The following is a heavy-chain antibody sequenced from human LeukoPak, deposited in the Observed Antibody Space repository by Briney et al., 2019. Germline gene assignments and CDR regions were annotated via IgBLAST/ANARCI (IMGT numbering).Heavy chain of an antibody. Sequence: GGSLRLFCAASGFSFSIYWMSGVRQAPGKGLEWVANILQNGSAKYYVDSLKGRFTISRDNAKNTLSLQMNSLRAEDTAVFYCVRAGRPHTVDVWGQGTTVTVSS. J-gene: IGHJ6*02. D-gene: IGHD1-1*01. CDR1: GFSFSIYW. CDR2: ILQNGSAK. V-gene: IGHV3-7*01. CDR3: VRAGRPHTVDV.